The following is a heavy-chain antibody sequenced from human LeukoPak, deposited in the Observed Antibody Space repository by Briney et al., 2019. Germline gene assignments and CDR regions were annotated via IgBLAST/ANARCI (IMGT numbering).Heavy chain of an antibody. D-gene: IGHD3-22*01. CDR2: INHSGST. V-gene: IGHV4-34*01. CDR1: GGSFSGYY. J-gene: IGHJ4*02. CDR3: ARAGDLYYYDSSGYPIPFDY. Sequence: PSETLSLTCAVYGGSFSGYYWSWIRQPPGKGLEWIGEINHSGSTNYNPSLKSRVTISVDTSKNQFSLKLSSVTAADTAVYYCARAGDLYYYDSSGYPIPFDYWGQGTLVTVSS.